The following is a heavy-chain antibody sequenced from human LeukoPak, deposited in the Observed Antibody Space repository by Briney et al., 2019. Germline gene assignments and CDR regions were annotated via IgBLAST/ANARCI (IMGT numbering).Heavy chain of an antibody. CDR2: INPNSGGT. D-gene: IGHD3-10*01. Sequence: LEASVKVSCKASGYTFTGYYMHWVRQAPGQGLEWMGWINPNSGGTNYAQKFQGRVTMTRDTSISTAYMELSRLRSDDTAVYYCAREGRMVRGIWGYWGQGTLVTVSS. V-gene: IGHV1-2*03. CDR1: GYTFTGYY. CDR3: AREGRMVRGIWGY. J-gene: IGHJ4*02.